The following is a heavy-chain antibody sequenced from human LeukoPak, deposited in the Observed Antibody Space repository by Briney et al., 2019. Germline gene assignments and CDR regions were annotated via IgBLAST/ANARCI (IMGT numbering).Heavy chain of an antibody. CDR1: GFTFGSYA. J-gene: IGHJ6*03. CDR2: ISSSGASK. V-gene: IGHV3-23*01. CDR3: AKEAGYELPKFYYYYLDV. D-gene: IGHD2-15*01. Sequence: GGSLRLSCAASGFTFGSYAMGWVRRAPEKGLEWVSAISSSGASKYYTDSVKGRFTMSRDNSKRMLYLQMNSLRAEDTAVYYCAKEAGYELPKFYYYYLDVWGKGTTVTVSS.